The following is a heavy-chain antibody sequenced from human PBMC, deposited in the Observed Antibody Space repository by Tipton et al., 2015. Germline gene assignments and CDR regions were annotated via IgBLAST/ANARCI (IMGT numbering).Heavy chain of an antibody. CDR1: GYSFTSYW. CDR2: IYPGDSHT. D-gene: IGHD3-22*01. CDR3: ARHVSFYYDTHGSDALDI. V-gene: IGHV5-51*01. J-gene: IGHJ3*02. Sequence: QLVQSGAEVKKPGESLKISCNGSGYSFTSYWIGWVRQMPGKGLEWMGIIYPGDSHTRYNPSFQGQVTISADKSISTAYLHWSSLKASDTAMYYCARHVSFYYDTHGSDALDIWAQGTMVTVSS.